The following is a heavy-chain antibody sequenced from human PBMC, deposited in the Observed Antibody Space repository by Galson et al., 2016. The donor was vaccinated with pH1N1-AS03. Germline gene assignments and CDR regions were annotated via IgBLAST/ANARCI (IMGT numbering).Heavy chain of an antibody. CDR2: ISYDGSYQ. D-gene: IGHD3-22*01. Sequence: LRLSCAASGFTFSSYGMHWVRQAPGKGLEWLAVISYDGSYQYYADSVKGRFTISRDISKNTLYLQMKSLRAEDTAIYYCAKDLNTYYYDSSGYLDYWGQGTLVTVSS. CDR1: GFTFSSYG. CDR3: AKDLNTYYYDSSGYLDY. J-gene: IGHJ4*02. V-gene: IGHV3-30*18.